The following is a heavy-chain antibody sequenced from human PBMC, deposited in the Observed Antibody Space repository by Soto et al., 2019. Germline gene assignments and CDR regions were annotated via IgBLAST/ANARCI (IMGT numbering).Heavy chain of an antibody. CDR3: ARGLVRAFFDY. CDR1: GFTVSSDY. D-gene: IGHD3-10*01. Sequence: VQLVESGGGLVQPGESLRLSCAASGFTVSSDYMSWVRQAPGKGLEWVSVLYSGGLTYYADSVKGRFTISRDNSKNMLYLQMNSLRDEDTAVYYCARGLVRAFFDYWGQGTLVTVSS. V-gene: IGHV3-66*01. J-gene: IGHJ4*02. CDR2: LYSGGLT.